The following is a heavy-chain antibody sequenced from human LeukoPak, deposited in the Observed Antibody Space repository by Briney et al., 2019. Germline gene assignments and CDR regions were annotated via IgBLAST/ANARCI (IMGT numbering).Heavy chain of an antibody. CDR3: ARDYGGSSPFDY. J-gene: IGHJ4*02. Sequence: GGSLRLSCVASGFILSTSEMHWVRQPPGKGLEWVSYISSSDSTIYYADSVKGRFTISRDNAKNSLYLQMNSLRAEDTAVYYCARDYGGSSPFDYWGQGTLVTVSS. V-gene: IGHV3-48*03. CDR1: GFILSTSE. CDR2: ISSSDSTI. D-gene: IGHD4-23*01.